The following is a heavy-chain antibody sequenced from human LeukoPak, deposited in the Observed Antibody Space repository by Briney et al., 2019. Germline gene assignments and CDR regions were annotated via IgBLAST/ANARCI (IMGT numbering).Heavy chain of an antibody. CDR1: GGSISTSSYY. CDR3: ARRVAAAGTIDY. J-gene: IGHJ4*02. CDR2: IYYSGST. V-gene: IGHV4-39*01. D-gene: IGHD6-13*01. Sequence: SETLSLTCTVSGGSISTSSYYWGWIRQPPGKGLEWIGSIYYSGSTYYNPSLKSRGTISVDTSKNQFSLKLSSVTAADTAVYYCARRVAAAGTIDYWGQGTLVTVSS.